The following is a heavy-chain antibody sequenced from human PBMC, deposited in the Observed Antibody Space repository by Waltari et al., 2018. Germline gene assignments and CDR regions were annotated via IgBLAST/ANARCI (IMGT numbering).Heavy chain of an antibody. CDR2: INQSGST. D-gene: IGHD1-1*01. Sequence: QVQLQQWGAGLLKPSETLSLTCAVYGGSFSGYYWSWIRQPPGKGLEWIGEINQSGSTNYTPSLKSRVTISVDTSKNQFSLKRSSVTAADTAVYYCARSRRIPLRGQGARRTYYMDVWGKGTTVTVSS. V-gene: IGHV4-34*01. CDR3: ARSRRIPLRGQGARRTYYMDV. J-gene: IGHJ6*03. CDR1: GGSFSGYY.